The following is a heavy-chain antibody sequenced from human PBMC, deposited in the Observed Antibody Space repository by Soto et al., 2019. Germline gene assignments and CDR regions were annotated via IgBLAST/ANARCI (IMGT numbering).Heavy chain of an antibody. CDR2: SSATGAGT. V-gene: IGHV3-23*01. Sequence: SMRLSCAACGVTVSSYGMTWVRKTPGKGLEWVSFSSATGAGTYYADSVKGRFTISRDNSKNTLYLQMTSLRADDTAVYYCAKDRRAGGNYGFYSDFWGQGALVTVSS. D-gene: IGHD1-7*01. CDR3: AKDRRAGGNYGFYSDF. CDR1: GVTVSSYG. J-gene: IGHJ4*02.